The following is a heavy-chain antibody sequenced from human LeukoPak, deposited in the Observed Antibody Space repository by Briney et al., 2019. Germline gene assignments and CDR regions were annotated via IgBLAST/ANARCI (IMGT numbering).Heavy chain of an antibody. J-gene: IGHJ4*02. CDR3: AKARGDLWTFDY. CDR2: ISGSGDST. Sequence: GGSLRLSCAASGFTFGTYAMSWVRQAPGKGLEWIPAISGSGDSTYYADSVRGRFTIFRDNSKNMLYLQMNSLRAEDTAVYDCAKARGDLWTFDYWGQGALVTVSS. D-gene: IGHD2-21*01. CDR1: GFTFGTYA. V-gene: IGHV3-23*01.